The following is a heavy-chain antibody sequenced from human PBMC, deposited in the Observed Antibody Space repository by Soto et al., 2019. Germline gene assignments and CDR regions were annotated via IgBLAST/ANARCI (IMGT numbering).Heavy chain of an antibody. J-gene: IGHJ4*02. V-gene: IGHV1-69*06. D-gene: IGHD4-4*01. Sequence: QVQLVQSGAEVKRPGSSVKVSCQASGGTFSNYAISWVRQAPGQGLEWMGGIIPMFDTPSYAQKFQGRVTITADKFTNTAYMELSRLRSQDTAVFYCASVSDPTRNYYFDYWGQGTLVTVSS. CDR1: GGTFSNYA. CDR2: IIPMFDTP. CDR3: ASVSDPTRNYYFDY.